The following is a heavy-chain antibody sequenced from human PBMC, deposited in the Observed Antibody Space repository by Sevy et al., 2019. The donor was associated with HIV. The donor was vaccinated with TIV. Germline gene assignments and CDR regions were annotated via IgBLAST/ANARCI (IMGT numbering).Heavy chain of an antibody. V-gene: IGHV3-33*06. CDR2: IWYEGSYK. Sequence: GGSLRLSCAASGFTFSNYGMHWVRQAPGKGLEWVAVIWYEGSYKYYADSVKGRFTMSRDNTKSTLYLKMNSLRAEDTAVYYYAKTFAIFGVLMSPDFDPWGQGTLVTVSS. D-gene: IGHD3-3*01. CDR3: AKTFAIFGVLMSPDFDP. CDR1: GFTFSNYG. J-gene: IGHJ5*02.